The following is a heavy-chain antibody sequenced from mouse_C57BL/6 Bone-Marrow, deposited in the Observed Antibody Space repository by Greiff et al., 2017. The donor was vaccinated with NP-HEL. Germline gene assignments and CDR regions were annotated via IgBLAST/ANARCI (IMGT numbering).Heavy chain of an antibody. CDR3: ARERGFYDGYYEGAMDY. CDR2: ISYDGSN. V-gene: IGHV3-6*01. Sequence: DVQLQESGPGLVKPSQSLSLTCSVTGYSITSGYYWNWIRQFPGNKLEWMGYISYDGSNNYNPSLKNRISITRDTSKNQFFLKLNSVTTEDTATYYCARERGFYDGYYEGAMDYWGQGTSVTVSS. CDR1: GYSITSGYY. D-gene: IGHD2-3*01. J-gene: IGHJ4*01.